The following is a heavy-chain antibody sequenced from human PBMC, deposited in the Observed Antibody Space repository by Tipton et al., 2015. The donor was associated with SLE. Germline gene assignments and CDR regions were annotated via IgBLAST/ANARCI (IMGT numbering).Heavy chain of an antibody. V-gene: IGHV4-39*01. Sequence: TLSLTCTVSGTSLSRSSYYWGWIRQPPGKGLEWIGSLYFSGSTYYNLSLKSRVTMSVDTSKNQFSLKLSSVTAADTAVYYCARRGATVVTIGGLDIWGQGTMVTVSS. D-gene: IGHD4-23*01. CDR1: GTSLSRSSYY. CDR2: LYFSGST. J-gene: IGHJ3*02. CDR3: ARRGATVVTIGGLDI.